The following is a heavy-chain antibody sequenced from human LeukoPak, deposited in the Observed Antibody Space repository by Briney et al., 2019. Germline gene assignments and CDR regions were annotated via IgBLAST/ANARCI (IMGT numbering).Heavy chain of an antibody. CDR1: GGSISSYY. Sequence: SETLSLTCTVSGGSISSYYWSWIRQPPGKGLEWIGYIYYSGSTNYNPSLKSRVTMSVDTSKNQFSLKLSSVTAADTAVYYCARDLRVPGSGSYYSTDYWGQGTLVTVSS. D-gene: IGHD3-10*01. CDR2: IYYSGST. V-gene: IGHV4-59*12. J-gene: IGHJ4*02. CDR3: ARDLRVPGSGSYYSTDY.